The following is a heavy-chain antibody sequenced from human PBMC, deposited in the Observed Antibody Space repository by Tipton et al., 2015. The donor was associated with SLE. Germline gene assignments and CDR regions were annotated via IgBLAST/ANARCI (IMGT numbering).Heavy chain of an antibody. D-gene: IGHD6-19*01. CDR3: AREVAGNDCFDI. Sequence: TLSLTCSVSGGSISSAGYYWSWIRQHPGKGLEWIGYIYYSGSTQSHPSLKSRVTLSLDTSKNQFSLNLNSVTAADTALYYCAREVAGNDCFDIWGQGTMVTVSS. CDR1: GGSISSAGYY. V-gene: IGHV4-31*03. J-gene: IGHJ3*02. CDR2: IYYSGST.